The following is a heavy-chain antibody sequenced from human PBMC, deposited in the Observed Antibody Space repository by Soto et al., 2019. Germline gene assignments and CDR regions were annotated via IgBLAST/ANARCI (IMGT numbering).Heavy chain of an antibody. J-gene: IGHJ4*02. CDR1: GYTFTGYY. CDR3: ARGKLLWFGESSNGTPFDY. Sequence: ASVKVSCKASGYTFTGYYMHWVRQAPGQGLEWMGWINPNSGGTNYAQKFQGWVTMTRDTSISTAYMELSRLRSDDTAVYYCARGKLLWFGESSNGTPFDYWGQGTLVTVSS. D-gene: IGHD3-10*01. V-gene: IGHV1-2*04. CDR2: INPNSGGT.